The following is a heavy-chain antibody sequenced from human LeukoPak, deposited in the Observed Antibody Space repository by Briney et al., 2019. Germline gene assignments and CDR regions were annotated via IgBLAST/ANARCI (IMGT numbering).Heavy chain of an antibody. Sequence: PGESLRFSCKGSGYTFSSYWIGWVRQIPGKGLGGMGIIYPGDSDTRYSPSLQGQVTISVDTSIGTAYLQWSSLKASDTAIYYCARQNDFRLDYWGQGTLVTVSS. D-gene: IGHD3-3*01. V-gene: IGHV5-51*01. CDR3: ARQNDFRLDY. CDR1: GYTFSSYW. CDR2: IYPGDSDT. J-gene: IGHJ4*02.